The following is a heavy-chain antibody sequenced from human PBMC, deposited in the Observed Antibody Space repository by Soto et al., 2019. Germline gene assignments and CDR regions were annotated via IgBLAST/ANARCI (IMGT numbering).Heavy chain of an antibody. V-gene: IGHV4-59*01. D-gene: IGHD1-26*01. Sequence: QVQLQESGPGLVKPSETLSLTCTVSGGSISSYYWSWIRQPPGKGLEWIGYIYYSGSTNYNPSLKSRVTMSVDTSKNQFSLKLSSETAAHTYAYYCARGWIVEYHFDYWGQGTLVTVSS. J-gene: IGHJ4*02. CDR2: IYYSGST. CDR3: ARGWIVEYHFDY. CDR1: GGSISSYY.